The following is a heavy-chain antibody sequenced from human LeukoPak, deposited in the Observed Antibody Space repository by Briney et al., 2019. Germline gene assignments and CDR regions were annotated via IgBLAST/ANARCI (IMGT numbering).Heavy chain of an antibody. D-gene: IGHD3-22*01. J-gene: IGHJ3*02. CDR3: ARDRNYDSSGYLPDAFDI. CDR1: GFTFSSYW. V-gene: IGHV3-7*01. Sequence: QPGGSLRLSCAASGFTFSSYWMSWVRQAPGKGLEWVANIKQDGSEKYYVDSVKGRFTISRDNAKNSLYLQMNSLRAEDTAVYYCARDRNYDSSGYLPDAFDIWGQGTMVTVSS. CDR2: IKQDGSEK.